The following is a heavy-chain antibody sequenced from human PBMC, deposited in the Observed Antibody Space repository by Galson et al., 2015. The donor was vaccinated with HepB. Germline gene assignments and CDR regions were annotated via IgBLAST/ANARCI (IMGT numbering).Heavy chain of an antibody. V-gene: IGHV1-8*01. CDR1: GYTFTSYD. D-gene: IGHD2-2*01. J-gene: IGHJ6*02. Sequence: SVKVSCKASGYTFTSYDINWVRQATGQGLEWMGWMNPNSGNTGYAQKFQGRVTMTRNTSISTAYMELSSLRSEDTAVYYCARGGYCSSTSCEPYYYYGMDVWGQGTTVTVSS. CDR2: MNPNSGNT. CDR3: ARGGYCSSTSCEPYYYYGMDV.